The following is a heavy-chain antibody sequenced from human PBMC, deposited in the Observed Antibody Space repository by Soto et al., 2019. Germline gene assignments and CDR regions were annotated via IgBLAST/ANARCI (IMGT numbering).Heavy chain of an antibody. Sequence: TLSLTCTVSGGSISSGGYYWSWIRQHPGKGLEWIGYIYYSGSTYYNPSLKSRVTISVDTSKNQFSLKLSSVTAADTAVYYCARVSILGSGMDVWGQGTTVTGSS. J-gene: IGHJ6*02. V-gene: IGHV4-31*03. CDR1: GGSISSGGYY. D-gene: IGHD6-6*01. CDR3: ARVSILGSGMDV. CDR2: IYYSGST.